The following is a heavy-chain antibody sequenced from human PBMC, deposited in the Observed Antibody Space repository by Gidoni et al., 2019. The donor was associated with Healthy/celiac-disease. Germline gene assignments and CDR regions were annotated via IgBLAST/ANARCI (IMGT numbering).Heavy chain of an antibody. CDR3: ATCKRYSSGWYGEFDY. CDR2: IWYDGSNK. Sequence: QVQLVESGGGVVHPGRSMRLSCAASGFTFSSQGMHWVRQAPGKGLEWVAVIWYDGSNKYYADSVKGRFTISRDNCKDTLYLQMNSLRAEDTAVYYCATCKRYSSGWYGEFDYWGQGTLVTVSS. CDR1: GFTFSSQG. V-gene: IGHV3-33*01. D-gene: IGHD6-19*01. J-gene: IGHJ4*02.